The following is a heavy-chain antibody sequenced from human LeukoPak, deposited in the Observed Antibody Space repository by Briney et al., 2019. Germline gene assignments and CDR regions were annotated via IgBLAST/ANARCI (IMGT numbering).Heavy chain of an antibody. CDR3: ARDLSPQPPPGSDHAFDI. J-gene: IGHJ3*02. Sequence: SETLSLTCTVSGGSISSGSDYWSWLRQPAGEGLEWIGRIDTSGSTNYNPSLKSRVTISLDTSKNQFSLNLSSVTGANTAVYYCARDLSPQPPPGSDHAFDIWGQGTMVTVSS. V-gene: IGHV4-61*02. CDR1: GGSISSGSDY. CDR2: IDTSGST. D-gene: IGHD3-10*01.